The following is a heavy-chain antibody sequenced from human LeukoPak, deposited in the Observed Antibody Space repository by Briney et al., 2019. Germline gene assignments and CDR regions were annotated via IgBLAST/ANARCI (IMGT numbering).Heavy chain of an antibody. CDR1: GGSFSGYY. J-gene: IGHJ5*02. Sequence: SETLSLICAVYGGSFSGYYWSWIRQPPGKGLEWIGEINHSGSTKYNPSLKSRVTKSVDTSKNQFSLKLSSVTAADTAVYYCARANGRSPFDPWGQGTLVTVSS. CDR3: ARANGRSPFDP. V-gene: IGHV4-34*01. CDR2: INHSGST.